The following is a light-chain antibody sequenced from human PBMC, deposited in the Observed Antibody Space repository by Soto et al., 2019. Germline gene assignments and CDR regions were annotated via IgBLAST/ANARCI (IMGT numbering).Light chain of an antibody. Sequence: DIQMTQSPSSLSASVGDRVTITCRASQSSSSYLNWYQQKPAKAPKLLIYAASSLQSGVPSRFSGGGSGTDFTLTISSLQPEDFGTYYCQQSYSTPYTVGQGTKLEIK. CDR1: QSSSSY. J-gene: IGKJ2*01. V-gene: IGKV1-39*01. CDR3: QQSYSTPYT. CDR2: AAS.